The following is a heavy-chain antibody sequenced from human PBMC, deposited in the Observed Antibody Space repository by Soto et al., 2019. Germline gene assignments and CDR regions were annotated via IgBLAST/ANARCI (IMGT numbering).Heavy chain of an antibody. CDR2: IYPGDSDT. D-gene: IGHD3-10*01. Sequence: GESLKISCKGSGYSFTSYWIGWVRQMPGKGLEWTGIIYPGDSDTRYSPSFQGQVTISADKSISTAYLQWSSLKASDTAMYYCAGGGVRGVITRTRDYYGMDVWGQGTTVTVS. V-gene: IGHV5-51*01. CDR1: GYSFTSYW. J-gene: IGHJ6*02. CDR3: AGGGVRGVITRTRDYYGMDV.